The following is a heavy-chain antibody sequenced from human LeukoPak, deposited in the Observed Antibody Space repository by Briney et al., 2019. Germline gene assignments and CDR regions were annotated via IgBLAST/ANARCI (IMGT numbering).Heavy chain of an antibody. J-gene: IGHJ5*02. CDR3: ARDAYSNSYYWFDP. D-gene: IGHD6-13*01. CDR1: GGSIIGYY. V-gene: IGHV4-4*07. Sequence: PSGTLSLTCTVSGGSIIGYYWSWIRQPAGEGLEWIGRIYSSGSTNYNPSLQSRVTISVDKSNNQFSLKLTSVTAADTAVYYCARDAYSNSYYWFDPWGQGTLVTVSS. CDR2: IYSSGST.